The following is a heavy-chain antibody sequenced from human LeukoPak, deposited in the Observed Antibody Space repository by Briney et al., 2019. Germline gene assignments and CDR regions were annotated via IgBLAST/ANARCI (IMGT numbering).Heavy chain of an antibody. CDR3: AKYWVRVSESVHCFDY. V-gene: IGHV3-23*01. D-gene: IGHD2-8*02. CDR1: RFTFSTYA. CDR2: LSDGGGYT. Sequence: GGSLRLSCAASRFTFSTYAMSWVRQAPGKGLEWVSGLSDGGGYTYYADSVKGRFTISRDNSKNTLYLQMNSLRAEDTAVYYCAKYWVRVSESVHCFDYWGQGTLVTVSS. J-gene: IGHJ4*02.